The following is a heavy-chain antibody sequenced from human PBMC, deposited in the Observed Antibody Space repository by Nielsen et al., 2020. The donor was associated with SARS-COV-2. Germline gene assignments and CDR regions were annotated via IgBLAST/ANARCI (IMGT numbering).Heavy chain of an antibody. Sequence: SLKISCAASGFTFDDYAMHWVRQAPGKGLEWVSGISWNSGSIGYADSVKGRFTISRDNAKNSLYLQMNSLRAEDTVLYYCAKGSKWELLRPFDYWGQGTLVTVSS. CDR3: AKGSKWELLRPFDY. CDR1: GFTFDDYA. V-gene: IGHV3-9*01. J-gene: IGHJ4*02. D-gene: IGHD1-26*01. CDR2: ISWNSGSI.